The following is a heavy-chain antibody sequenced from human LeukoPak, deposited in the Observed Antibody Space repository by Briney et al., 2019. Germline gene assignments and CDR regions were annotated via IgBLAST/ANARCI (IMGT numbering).Heavy chain of an antibody. CDR2: INAGNGNT. J-gene: IGHJ4*02. Sequence: ASVKVSCKASGYTFTSYAMHWVRQAPGQRLEWMGWINAGNGNTKYSQKFQGRVTITRDTSASTAYMELSRLRSDDTAVYYCASSYSSSWYHMDYWGQGTLVTVSS. CDR3: ASSYSSSWYHMDY. D-gene: IGHD6-13*01. V-gene: IGHV1-3*01. CDR1: GYTFTSYA.